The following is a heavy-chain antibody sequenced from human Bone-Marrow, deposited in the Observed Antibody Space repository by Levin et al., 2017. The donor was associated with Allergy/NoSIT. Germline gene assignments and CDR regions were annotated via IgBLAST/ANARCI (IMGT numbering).Heavy chain of an antibody. D-gene: IGHD3-3*01. V-gene: IGHV3-33*01. Sequence: GESLKISCAASGFTFSSYGMHWVRQAPGKGLEWVAVVWYDGTKKFYTDSVKGRFTISRDNFKNTLDLQMNNLRAEDTAVYYCARDGFYFWNPYYSPAYYYCYRDVWGKGTTVTVSS. CDR1: GFTFSSYG. CDR2: VWYDGTKK. CDR3: ARDGFYFWNPYYSPAYYYCYRDV. J-gene: IGHJ6*03.